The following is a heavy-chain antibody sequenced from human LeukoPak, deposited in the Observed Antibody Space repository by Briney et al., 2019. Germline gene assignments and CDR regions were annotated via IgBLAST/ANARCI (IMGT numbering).Heavy chain of an antibody. CDR2: INPNGGTA. Sequence: GASVKVSCKASGYTFTDYYIHWIRQAPGQGFEWIGIINPNGGTATYAQKFQGRVTMTGDKSSSTVFMELTSLRSEDTAVYFCARAHEAGSYWYFDLWGRGTLVTVSS. CDR1: GYTFTDYY. CDR3: ARAHEAGSYWYFDL. J-gene: IGHJ2*01. V-gene: IGHV1-46*01.